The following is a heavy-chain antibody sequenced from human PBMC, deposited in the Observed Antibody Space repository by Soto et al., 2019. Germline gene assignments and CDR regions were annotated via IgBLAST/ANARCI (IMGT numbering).Heavy chain of an antibody. CDR1: GYTFTSYG. Sequence: QVQLVQSGAEVKKPGASVKVSCKASGYTFTSYGISWVRQAPGQGLEWMGWISAYNGNTNYAQKLQGRVTMNTDTSTSTAYMELRSLRSDDTAVYYCARDLPIAVAGTCCDYWGQGTLVTVSS. J-gene: IGHJ4*02. D-gene: IGHD6-19*01. CDR2: ISAYNGNT. CDR3: ARDLPIAVAGTCCDY. V-gene: IGHV1-18*01.